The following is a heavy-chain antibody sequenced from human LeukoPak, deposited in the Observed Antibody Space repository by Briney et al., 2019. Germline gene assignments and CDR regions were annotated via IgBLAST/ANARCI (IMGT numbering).Heavy chain of an antibody. V-gene: IGHV3-30-3*01. CDR1: GFTFSSYA. CDR3: ASEIAWEPIDY. J-gene: IGHJ4*02. Sequence: GGSLRLSRAASGFTFSSYAMHWVRQAPGKGLEWVAVISYDGSNKYYADSVKGRFTISRDNSKNTLYLQMNSLRAEDTAVYYCASEIAWEPIDYWGRGTLVTVSS. CDR2: ISYDGSNK. D-gene: IGHD1-26*01.